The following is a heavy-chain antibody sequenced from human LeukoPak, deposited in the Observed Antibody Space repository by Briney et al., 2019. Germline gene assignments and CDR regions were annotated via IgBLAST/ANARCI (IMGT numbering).Heavy chain of an antibody. CDR3: ARDLNWDADY. V-gene: IGHV3-7*04. CDR2: IKQDGSDK. D-gene: IGHD1-1*01. CDR1: GFTVSSNC. J-gene: IGHJ4*02. Sequence: GGSLRLSCAASGFTVSSNCMSWVRQAPGKGLEWVANIKQDGSDKYYVDSVKGRFTISRDNAQNSLFLQMNSLRAEDTAVYYCARDLNWDADYWGQGTLVTVSS.